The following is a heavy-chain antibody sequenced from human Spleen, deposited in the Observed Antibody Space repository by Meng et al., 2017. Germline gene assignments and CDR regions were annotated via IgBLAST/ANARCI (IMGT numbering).Heavy chain of an antibody. D-gene: IGHD6-19*01. Sequence: VQLKASGTGLVKPSQTLSLPCTVSGGSINSGDYYWSWIRQHPGKGLEWIGYIYYSGSTYYNPSLKSLVTISVDPSKNQFSLMVSSVTAADTAVYYCASSGWYRGPNYFDYWGQGTLVTVSS. CDR1: GGSINSGDYY. CDR3: ASSGWYRGPNYFDY. CDR2: IYYSGST. J-gene: IGHJ4*01. V-gene: IGHV4-31*01.